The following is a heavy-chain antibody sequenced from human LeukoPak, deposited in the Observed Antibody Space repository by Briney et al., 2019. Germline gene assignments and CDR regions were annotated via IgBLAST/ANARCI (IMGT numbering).Heavy chain of an antibody. J-gene: IGHJ4*02. D-gene: IGHD6-19*01. Sequence: PSETLSLACAVSGVSISNSRYYWGWIRQTRGKGLEWSGTMHYSGSTYYNPYLKSRVTISVDTSKNQFSLKLGSVTAADTAVFYCARRASDWSFDYWGQGTLVTVSS. CDR1: GVSISNSRYY. V-gene: IGHV4-39*01. CDR2: MHYSGST. CDR3: ARRASDWSFDY.